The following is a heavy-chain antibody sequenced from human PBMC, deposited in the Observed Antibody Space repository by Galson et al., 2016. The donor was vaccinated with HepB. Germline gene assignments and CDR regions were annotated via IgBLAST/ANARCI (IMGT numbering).Heavy chain of an antibody. J-gene: IGHJ4*02. V-gene: IGHV3-23*01. Sequence: SLRLSCAASGFTFSIYAMSWVRQAPGKGLEWVSSISGGADSTYYADSVKGRFTISRDNSKNTLYLQMHSLGAEDTAVYYCATILGYCRGGSCYRDYWGQGTLVTVSS. D-gene: IGHD2-15*01. CDR2: ISGGADST. CDR1: GFTFSIYA. CDR3: ATILGYCRGGSCYRDY.